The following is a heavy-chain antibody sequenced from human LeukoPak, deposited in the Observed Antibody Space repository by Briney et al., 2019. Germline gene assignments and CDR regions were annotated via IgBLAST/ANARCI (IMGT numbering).Heavy chain of an antibody. Sequence: SETLSLTCAVSADSFSSHYWSWIRQPPGKGLEWIGYISYIGSTNYNPSLKSRVTISIDTSKNQFSLKLSSVAAADTAVYYCARDLITVTKGFDIWGQGTMVSVSS. D-gene: IGHD4-17*01. V-gene: IGHV4-59*11. CDR1: ADSFSSHY. CDR2: ISYIGST. J-gene: IGHJ3*02. CDR3: ARDLITVTKGFDI.